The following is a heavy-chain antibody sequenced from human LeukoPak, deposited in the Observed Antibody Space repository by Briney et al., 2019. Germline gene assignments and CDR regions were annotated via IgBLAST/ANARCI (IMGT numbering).Heavy chain of an antibody. J-gene: IGHJ4*02. CDR1: GFTFSIYW. CDR3: PHVVGSIPTDY. V-gene: IGHV3-74*01. CDR2: INTDGSTT. Sequence: GESLRLSCAASGFTFSIYWMYWVRQAPGTGLVWDSDINTDGSTTRYADSVRGRFTIYSANAQNSVSLLMNSLRVEATDVYYCPHVVGSIPTDYWGQGALVTVSS. D-gene: IGHD1-26*01.